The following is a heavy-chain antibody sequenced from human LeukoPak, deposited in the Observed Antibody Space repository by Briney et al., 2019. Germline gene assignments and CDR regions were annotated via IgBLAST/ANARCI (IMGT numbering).Heavy chain of an antibody. V-gene: IGHV1-69*04. J-gene: IGHJ3*02. Sequence: ASVKVSCKASGGTFSSYAISWVRQAPGQGLEWMGRIIPILGIANYAQKFQGRVTITADKSTSTAYMELSSLRSEDTAVYYCARGALHCSGGSCYQGAFDIWGQGTMVTVSS. CDR1: GGTFSSYA. CDR2: IIPILGIA. D-gene: IGHD2-15*01. CDR3: ARGALHCSGGSCYQGAFDI.